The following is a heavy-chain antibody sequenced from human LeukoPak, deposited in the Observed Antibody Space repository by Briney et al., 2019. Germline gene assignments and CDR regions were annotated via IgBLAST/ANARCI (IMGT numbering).Heavy chain of an antibody. Sequence: GGSLRLSCAASGFTFSSYGMHWVRQAPGKGLEWVAVISYDGSNKYYADSVKGRFIISRDNSKNTLYLQMNSLRAEDTAVYYCAKDLGSSWPYFDYWGQGTLVTVSS. CDR1: GFTFSSYG. CDR3: AKDLGSSWPYFDY. V-gene: IGHV3-30*18. J-gene: IGHJ4*02. D-gene: IGHD6-13*01. CDR2: ISYDGSNK.